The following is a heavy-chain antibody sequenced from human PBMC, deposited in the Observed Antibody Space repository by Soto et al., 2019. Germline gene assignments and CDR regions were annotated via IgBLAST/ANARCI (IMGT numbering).Heavy chain of an antibody. CDR2: IYDSGST. CDR3: ARGREEMYYFDY. CDR1: GGSIGSYY. Sequence: PSETLSLTCTVSGGSIGSYYWSWVRQPPGKGLEWIGYIYDSGSTNYNPSLKSRVTISVDTSKNQLSLKLSSVTAADTAVYYCARGREEMYYFDYWGQGTLVTVSS. J-gene: IGHJ4*02. V-gene: IGHV4-4*08.